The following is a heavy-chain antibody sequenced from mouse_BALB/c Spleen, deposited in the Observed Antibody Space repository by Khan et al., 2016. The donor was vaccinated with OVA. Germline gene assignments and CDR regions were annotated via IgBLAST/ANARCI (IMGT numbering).Heavy chain of an antibody. CDR1: GYTFTNYW. D-gene: IGHD3-1*01. Sequence: QVQLKASGAELVRPGTSVKMSCKAAGYTFTNYWIGWVKQRPGHGLEWVGDIYPGGGYTNYNEKFKGKATLTVDTSSSTAYMQLSSLTSEDSSFFCGARRGAARATGDYFDYWGQGTTLTVAS. CDR3: ARRGAARATGDYFDY. J-gene: IGHJ2*01. CDR2: IYPGGGYT. V-gene: IGHV1-63*02.